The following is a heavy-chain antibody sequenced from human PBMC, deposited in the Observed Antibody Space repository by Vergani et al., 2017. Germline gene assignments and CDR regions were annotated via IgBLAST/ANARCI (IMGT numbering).Heavy chain of an antibody. J-gene: IGHJ6*03. CDR2: ISYDGSNK. D-gene: IGHD5-18*01. Sequence: QVQLVESGGGVVQPGRSLRLSCAASGFTFSSYAMHWVRQAPGKGLEWVAVISYDGSNKYYADSVKGRFTISRDNSKNTLYLQMNSLRAEDTAVYYGARAVDTAIYYMDVWGKGTTVTVSS. CDR3: ARAVDTAIYYMDV. V-gene: IGHV3-30*04. CDR1: GFTFSSYA.